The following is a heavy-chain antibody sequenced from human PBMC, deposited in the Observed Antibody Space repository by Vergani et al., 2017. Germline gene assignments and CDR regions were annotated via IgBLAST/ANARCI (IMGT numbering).Heavy chain of an antibody. CDR3: ARFPIIVGENWFDS. CDR2: IYYTGST. V-gene: IGHV4-39*02. D-gene: IGHD2-15*01. CDR1: GYSISTSNYY. J-gene: IGHJ5*01. Sequence: QLQLQQSGPGLVKPSETLSLTCTVSGYSISTSNYYWGWIRQPPGKGLEWFGNIYYTGSTYYNPSLKSRVTISVDTSKDHFSLQLSSVTATDTAVYYCARFPIIVGENWFDSWGQGTLVTVSS.